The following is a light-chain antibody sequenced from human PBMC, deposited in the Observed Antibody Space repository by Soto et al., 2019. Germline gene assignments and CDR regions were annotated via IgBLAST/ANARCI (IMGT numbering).Light chain of an antibody. CDR2: EVS. CDR3: SSYTSSSTLV. J-gene: IGLJ3*02. Sequence: ALTQPASVSGSPGQSITISCTGTSSDVGGYNYVSWYQQHPGKTPKLMIYEVSNRPSGVSNRFSGSKSGNTASLTISGLQAEDEADYYCSSYTSSSTLVFGGGTKVTVL. CDR1: SSDVGGYNY. V-gene: IGLV2-14*01.